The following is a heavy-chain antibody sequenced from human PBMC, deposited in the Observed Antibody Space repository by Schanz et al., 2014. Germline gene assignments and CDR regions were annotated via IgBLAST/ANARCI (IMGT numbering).Heavy chain of an antibody. D-gene: IGHD3-10*01. CDR1: GFTFRSYG. V-gene: IGHV3-33*01. J-gene: IGHJ3*02. Sequence: QVQLVESGGGVVQPGRSLRLSCAASGFTFRSYGMHWVRQAPGKGLEWVALISYDGSSKNHADSVQGRFTISRDNSKNALYLQMDRRRDEDTAVYYCARGIITMVRGGDVGAFDIWGQGTMVTVSA. CDR2: ISYDGSSK. CDR3: ARGIITMVRGGDVGAFDI.